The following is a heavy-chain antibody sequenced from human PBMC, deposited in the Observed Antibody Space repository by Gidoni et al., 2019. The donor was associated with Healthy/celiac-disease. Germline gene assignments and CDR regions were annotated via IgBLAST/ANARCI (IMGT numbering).Heavy chain of an antibody. CDR2: IYYSGST. CDR3: AMTFPPHCSSTSCYFDY. V-gene: IGHV4-39*01. J-gene: IGHJ4*02. D-gene: IGHD2-2*01. Sequence: QLQLQESGPGLVKPSETLSLTCTVSGGSISSSSHYWGWIRQPPGKGLEWIGSIYYSGSTYYNPSLKSRVTISVDTSKNQFSRKLSSVTAADTAVYYCAMTFPPHCSSTSCYFDYWGQGTLVTVSS. CDR1: GGSISSSSHY.